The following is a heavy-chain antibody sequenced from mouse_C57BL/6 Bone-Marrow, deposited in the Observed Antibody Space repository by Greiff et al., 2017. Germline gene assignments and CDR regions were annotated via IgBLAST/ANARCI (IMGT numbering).Heavy chain of an antibody. V-gene: IGHV1-81*01. Sequence: QVQLKESGAELARPGASVKLSCKASGYTFTSSGISWVKQRTGQGLEWIGEIYPRSGNTYYNEKFKGKATLTAAKSSSTAYMELRSLTSEDSAVYFCARGGYDYDEGTWFAYWGQGTLVTVSA. CDR2: IYPRSGNT. CDR1: GYTFTSSG. CDR3: ARGGYDYDEGTWFAY. D-gene: IGHD2-4*01. J-gene: IGHJ3*01.